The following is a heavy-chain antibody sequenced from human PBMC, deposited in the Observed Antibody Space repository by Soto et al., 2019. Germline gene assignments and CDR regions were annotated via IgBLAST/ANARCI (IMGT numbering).Heavy chain of an antibody. D-gene: IGHD6-13*01. Sequence: SQTLSLTFAISGDSVSSNSAAWNWIRQSPSRGLEWLGRTYYRSKWYNDYAVSVKSRITINPDTSKNQFSLQLNSVTPEDTAVYYCARDRASSSWYSEYYYGMDVWGPGTPVTV. CDR3: ARDRASSSWYSEYYYGMDV. V-gene: IGHV6-1*01. J-gene: IGHJ6*02. CDR2: TYYRSKWYN. CDR1: GDSVSSNSAA.